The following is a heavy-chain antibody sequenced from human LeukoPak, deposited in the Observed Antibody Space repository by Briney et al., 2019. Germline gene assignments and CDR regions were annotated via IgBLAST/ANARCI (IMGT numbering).Heavy chain of an antibody. Sequence: GGSLGLSCAASGFTFDDYAMHWVRQAPGKGLEWVSGISWNSGSIGYADSVKGRFTISRDNAKNSLYLQMNSLRAEDTAVYYCAKGGPHYGSGSYYAFDYWGQGTLVTVSS. V-gene: IGHV3-9*01. D-gene: IGHD3-10*01. J-gene: IGHJ4*02. CDR3: AKGGPHYGSGSYYAFDY. CDR1: GFTFDDYA. CDR2: ISWNSGSI.